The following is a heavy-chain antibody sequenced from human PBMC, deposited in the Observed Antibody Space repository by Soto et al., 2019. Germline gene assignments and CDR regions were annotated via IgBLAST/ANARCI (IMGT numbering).Heavy chain of an antibody. J-gene: IGHJ3*01. CDR2: ISMFSTAT. D-gene: IGHD3-10*01. CDR3: VREGAGSRSFPPNTFDF. Sequence: QVELVESGGGLVKPGGSLSLSCAASGFSFRNYYMAWIRQTPGKGLECVAYISMFSTATSYADPVKGRVTISRDDARNSLFLQMNTLSVEDTAVYYCVREGAGSRSFPPNTFDFWGQGTVFSVSS. CDR1: GFSFRNYY. V-gene: IGHV3-11*01.